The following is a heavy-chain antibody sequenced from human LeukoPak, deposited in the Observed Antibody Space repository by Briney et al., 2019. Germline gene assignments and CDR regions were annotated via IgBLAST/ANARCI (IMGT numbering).Heavy chain of an antibody. CDR3: ARSYNWFDP. Sequence: SETLSLTCAVYGGSFSGYYWSWIRQPPGKGLEWIGEINHSGSTNYNPSLKSRVTVSVDTSKNQFSLNLSSVTAADTAVYYCARSYNWFDPWGQGTLVTVSS. V-gene: IGHV4-34*01. CDR2: INHSGST. CDR1: GGSFSGYY. J-gene: IGHJ5*02.